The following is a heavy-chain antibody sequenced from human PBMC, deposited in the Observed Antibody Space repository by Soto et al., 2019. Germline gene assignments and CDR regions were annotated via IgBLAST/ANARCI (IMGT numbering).Heavy chain of an antibody. V-gene: IGHV3-33*01. CDR1: GFTFSSYG. D-gene: IGHD1-26*01. Sequence: GGSLRLSCAASGFTFSSYGMHWVRQAPGKGLEWVAVIWYDGSNKYYADSVKGRFTISRDNSKNTLYLQMNSLRAEDTAVYYCARDQYSGSYYVLDYWGQGTLVTVSS. CDR3: ARDQYSGSYYVLDY. J-gene: IGHJ4*02. CDR2: IWYDGSNK.